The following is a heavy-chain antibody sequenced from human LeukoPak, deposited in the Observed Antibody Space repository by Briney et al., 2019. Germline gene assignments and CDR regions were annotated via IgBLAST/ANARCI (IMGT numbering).Heavy chain of an antibody. D-gene: IGHD6-6*01. V-gene: IGHV3-30-3*01. Sequence: GRSLRLSCAASGFTFSSYAMHWVRQAPGKGLEWVAVISYDGSNKYYADSVKGRFTISRDNAKNSLYLQMNSLRAEDTAVYYCARASDSSSSAGSSDYWGQGTLVTVSS. J-gene: IGHJ4*02. CDR3: ARASDSSSSAGSSDY. CDR2: ISYDGSNK. CDR1: GFTFSSYA.